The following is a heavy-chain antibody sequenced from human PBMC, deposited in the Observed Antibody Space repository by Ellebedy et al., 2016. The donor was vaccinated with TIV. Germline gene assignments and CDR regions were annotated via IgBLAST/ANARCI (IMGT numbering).Heavy chain of an antibody. CDR3: AKKISGTYPFDN. CDR2: INSRGDTT. V-gene: IGHV3-23*01. D-gene: IGHD2/OR15-2a*01. CDR1: GGSISSGSYY. J-gene: IGHJ4*02. Sequence: ETLSLTCTVSGGSISSGSYYWSWVRQAPGKGLEWVSSINSRGDTTPYADSVKGRFTISRDNSKNTLYLQMYSLRAEDTAVYYCAKKISGTYPFDNWGQGTLVTVSS.